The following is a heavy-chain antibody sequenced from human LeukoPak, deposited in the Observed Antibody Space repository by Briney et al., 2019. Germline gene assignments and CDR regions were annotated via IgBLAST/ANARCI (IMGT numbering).Heavy chain of an antibody. CDR3: ATKMAEHSSGHY. J-gene: IGHJ4*02. D-gene: IGHD6-19*01. CDR1: GGSISSGGYY. Sequence: ASETLSLTCTVSGGSISSGGYYWSWIRQPPGKGLEWIGYIYHSGSTYYNPSLKSRVTISVDRSKNQFSLKLSSVTAADTAVYYCATKMAEHSSGHYWGQGTLVTVSS. V-gene: IGHV4-30-2*01. CDR2: IYHSGST.